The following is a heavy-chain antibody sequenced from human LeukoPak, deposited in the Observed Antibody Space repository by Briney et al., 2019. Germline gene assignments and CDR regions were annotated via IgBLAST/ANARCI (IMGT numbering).Heavy chain of an antibody. CDR3: ARVRDYNQAAFDI. D-gene: IGHD1-14*01. Sequence: GRSLRLSCAASGFTISSYAMHWVRQAPGKGLEWVAVISYDGSNKYYADSVKGRFTISRDNSKNTLYLQMNSLRAEDTAVYYCARVRDYNQAAFDIWGQGTMVTVSS. CDR2: ISYDGSNK. V-gene: IGHV3-30-3*01. CDR1: GFTISSYA. J-gene: IGHJ3*02.